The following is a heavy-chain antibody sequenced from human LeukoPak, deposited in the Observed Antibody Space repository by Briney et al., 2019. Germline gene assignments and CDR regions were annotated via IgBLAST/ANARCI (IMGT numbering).Heavy chain of an antibody. Sequence: SETLSLTCVIYGGSFSGYYWSWIRQPPGKGLEWIGEINHSGSTNYNPSLKSRVTISVDTSKNQFSLKLSSVTVADTAVYYCARHQAGNFDYWGQGTLVTVSS. D-gene: IGHD6-19*01. J-gene: IGHJ4*02. CDR1: GGSFSGYY. CDR3: ARHQAGNFDY. CDR2: INHSGST. V-gene: IGHV4-34*01.